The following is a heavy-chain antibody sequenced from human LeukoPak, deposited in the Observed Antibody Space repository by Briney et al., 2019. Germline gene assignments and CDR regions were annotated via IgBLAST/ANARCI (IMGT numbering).Heavy chain of an antibody. CDR2: ISSSSSYI. Sequence: GGSLRLSCAASGFTFSSYSMNWVRQAPGKGLEWVSSISSSSSYIYYADSVKGRFTISRDNAKNSLYLQMNSLRAEDTAVYYCARSRPATAILAHWGQGTLVTVSS. CDR1: GFTFSSYS. D-gene: IGHD2-2*02. V-gene: IGHV3-21*01. CDR3: ARSRPATAILAH. J-gene: IGHJ5*02.